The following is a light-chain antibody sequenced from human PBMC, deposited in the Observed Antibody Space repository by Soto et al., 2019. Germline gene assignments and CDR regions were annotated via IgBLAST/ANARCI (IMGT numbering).Light chain of an antibody. J-gene: IGLJ2*01. CDR2: DVN. CDR3: SSYTRSSSVI. CDR1: SSDIGAYAY. Sequence: QSALTQPASVSGSPGQSIAISCTGTSSDIGAYAYVSWYQQHPGKIPKLIVFDVNSRPSGVSSRFSGSKSVNTASLTISGLQAEDEADYYCSSYTRSSSVIFGGGTKLTVL. V-gene: IGLV2-14*03.